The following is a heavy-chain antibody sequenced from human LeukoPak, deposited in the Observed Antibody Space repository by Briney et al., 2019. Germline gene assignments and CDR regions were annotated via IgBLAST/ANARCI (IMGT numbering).Heavy chain of an antibody. D-gene: IGHD3-22*01. CDR2: MNPNSGNT. J-gene: IGHJ5*02. Sequence: ASVKVSCKASGYTFTSYDINWVRQATGQGLEWMGWMNPNSGNTGYAQKFQGRVTMTWNTSISTAYMELSSLRSEDTAVYYCATEYYYDSSGPAWGQGTLVTVSS. CDR1: GYTFTSYD. CDR3: ATEYYYDSSGPA. V-gene: IGHV1-8*02.